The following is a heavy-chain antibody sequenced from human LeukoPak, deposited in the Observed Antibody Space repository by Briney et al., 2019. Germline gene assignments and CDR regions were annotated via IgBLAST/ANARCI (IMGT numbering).Heavy chain of an antibody. D-gene: IGHD4-17*01. Sequence: SETLSLTCTVSGGSISSSSYYWGWIRQPPGKGLEWIGSIYYSGSTYYNPSLKSRVTISVDTSKNQFSLKLSSVTAADTAVYYCARVRDYGDLGGAFDIWGQGTMVTVSS. CDR1: GGSISSSSYY. CDR2: IYYSGST. CDR3: ARVRDYGDLGGAFDI. J-gene: IGHJ3*02. V-gene: IGHV4-39*07.